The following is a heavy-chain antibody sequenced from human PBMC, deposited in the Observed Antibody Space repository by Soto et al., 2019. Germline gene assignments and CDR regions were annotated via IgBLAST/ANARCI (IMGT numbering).Heavy chain of an antibody. CDR2: MYNTGST. Sequence: PSETLSLTCTVSGGSISSNNYYWAWIRQPPGKGLEWIGYMYNTGSTVYNPSFKSRVTISVDTSKNQFSLKLNSVTAADTAVYYCARDLWGYCGTDCYPLDVWGQGTAVTSP. CDR3: ARDLWGYCGTDCYPLDV. J-gene: IGHJ6*02. D-gene: IGHD2-21*02. CDR1: GGSISSNNYY. V-gene: IGHV4-39*07.